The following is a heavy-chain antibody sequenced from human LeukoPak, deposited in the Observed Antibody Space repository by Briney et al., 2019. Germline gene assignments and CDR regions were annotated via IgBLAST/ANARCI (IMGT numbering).Heavy chain of an antibody. J-gene: IGHJ3*02. Sequence: RSLRLSFAASGFTFDDYAMHWVRQAPGKGLEWVSGISWNSGSIGYADSVKGRFTISRDNAKNSLYLQMNSLRAEDTPLYYCAKATRPSYYDSSGYYDAFDIWGQGTMVSVSS. D-gene: IGHD3-22*01. CDR1: GFTFDDYA. CDR3: AKATRPSYYDSSGYYDAFDI. CDR2: ISWNSGSI. V-gene: IGHV3-9*01.